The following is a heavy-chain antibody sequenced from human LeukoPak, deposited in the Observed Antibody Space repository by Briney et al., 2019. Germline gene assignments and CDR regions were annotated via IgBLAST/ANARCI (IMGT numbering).Heavy chain of an antibody. V-gene: IGHV3-48*03. Sequence: GGSLRLSCAASGFTFSSYAMNWVRQAPGKVLEWVSYISSSGSTIYYADSVKGRFTISRDNAKNSLYLQMNSLRAEDTAVYYCAELGITMIGGVWGKGTTVTISS. CDR1: GFTFSSYA. D-gene: IGHD3-10*02. CDR2: ISSSGSTI. CDR3: AELGITMIGGV. J-gene: IGHJ6*04.